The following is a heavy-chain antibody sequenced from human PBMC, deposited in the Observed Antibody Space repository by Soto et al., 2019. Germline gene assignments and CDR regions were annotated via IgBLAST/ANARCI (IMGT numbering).Heavy chain of an antibody. J-gene: IGHJ4*01. V-gene: IGHV4-59*08. Sequence: SETLSLTCTVSGGSISTYYWSWIRQPPGKGLEWIGYIYYIGSTNYNPSLKSRVIMSVDTSKNQFSLKLNSVSAADTAVYYCARRYCGGDSCYSSFDYWGQGILVTVSS. CDR1: GGSISTYY. CDR3: ARRYCGGDSCYSSFDY. CDR2: IYYIGST. D-gene: IGHD2-15*01.